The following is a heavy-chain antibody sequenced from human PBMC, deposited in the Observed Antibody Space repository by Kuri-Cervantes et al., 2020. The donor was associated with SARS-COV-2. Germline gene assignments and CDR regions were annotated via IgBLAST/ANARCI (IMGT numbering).Heavy chain of an antibody. CDR3: AKAVKWELLGGTLDY. CDR2: ISYDGSNK. J-gene: IGHJ4*02. V-gene: IGHV3-30*18. D-gene: IGHD1-26*01. CDR1: GFTFSSYG. Sequence: GESLKISCAASGFTFSSYGMHWVRQAPGKGLEWVAVISYDGSNKYYADSVKGRFTISRDNSKNTLYLQMNSLRAEDTAVYYCAKAVKWELLGGTLDYWGQGTLVTVSS.